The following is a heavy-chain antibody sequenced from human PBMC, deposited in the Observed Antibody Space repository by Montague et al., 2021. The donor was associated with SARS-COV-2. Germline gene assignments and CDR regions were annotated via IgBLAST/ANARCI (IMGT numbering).Heavy chain of an antibody. D-gene: IGHD2-15*01. Sequence: SLRLSCAASGFTFSSYWMSWVRQAPGKGLEWVANIKQDRSEKYYVDSVKGRFTISRDNAKNSLYLQMNSLRAEDTAVYYCARDLGAVVVAAIKYYYYGMDVWGQGTTVTVSS. CDR3: ARDLGAVVVAAIKYYYYGMDV. CDR2: IKQDRSEK. V-gene: IGHV3-7*03. CDR1: GFTFSSYW. J-gene: IGHJ6*02.